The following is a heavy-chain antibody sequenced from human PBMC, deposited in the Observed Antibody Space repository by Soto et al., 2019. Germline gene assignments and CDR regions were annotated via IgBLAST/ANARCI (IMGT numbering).Heavy chain of an antibody. CDR1: GFTFSSYA. D-gene: IGHD3-22*01. J-gene: IGHJ4*02. CDR2: ISGSGGST. CDR3: AKPPNYYDSSGYSY. Sequence: PGGSLRLSCAASGFTFSSYAMSWVRQAPGKGPEWVSAISGSGGSTYYADSVNGRFTISRDNSKNTLYLQMNSLGGGDTAVYYCAKPPNYYDSSGYSYWGQGTLVTVSS. V-gene: IGHV3-23*01.